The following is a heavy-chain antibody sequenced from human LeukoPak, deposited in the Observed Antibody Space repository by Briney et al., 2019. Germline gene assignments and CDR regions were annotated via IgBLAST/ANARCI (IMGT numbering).Heavy chain of an antibody. Sequence: GGSLRLSCAASGFTFRSYAMHWVRQAPGKGLEWVTLISFDGSEQYYGDSVKGRFTISRDNSKNTLFLQMSSLRAEDTALYYCAKDWGDYSDSTGYYHLGAFDVWGQGTMVTVSS. CDR1: GFTFRSYA. CDR2: ISFDGSEQ. V-gene: IGHV3-30*18. J-gene: IGHJ3*01. CDR3: AKDWGDYSDSTGYYHLGAFDV. D-gene: IGHD3-22*01.